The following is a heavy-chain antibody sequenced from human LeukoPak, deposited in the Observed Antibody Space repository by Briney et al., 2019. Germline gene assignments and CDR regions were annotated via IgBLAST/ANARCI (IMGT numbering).Heavy chain of an antibody. V-gene: IGHV4-39*02. J-gene: IGHJ4*02. CDR1: GGSISSSNYY. CDR2: IYYSGST. Sequence: SETLSLTCTVSGGSISSSNYYWGWIRQPPGKGLEWIGNIYYSGSTYYNPSLKSRVTISVDTSKNHFSLKLSSVTAADTGVYYCARLVAVAGVFDYWGQGTLVTVSS. CDR3: ARLVAVAGVFDY. D-gene: IGHD6-19*01.